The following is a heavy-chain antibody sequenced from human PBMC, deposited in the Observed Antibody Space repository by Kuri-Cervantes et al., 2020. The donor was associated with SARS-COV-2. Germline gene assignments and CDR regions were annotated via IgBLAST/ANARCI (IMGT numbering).Heavy chain of an antibody. V-gene: IGHV3-74*01. CDR3: VRDGDHWNFDY. Sequence: ETLSLTCAASGFTFSGHWIHWVRQAPGKGLVWVSRINPDGSYTNNADSVKGRFTLSRDNAKNMLFLQMNSLRAEDTAVYYCVRDGDHWNFDYWGQGNLVTVSS. CDR2: INPDGSYT. D-gene: IGHD1-1*01. J-gene: IGHJ4*02. CDR1: GFTFSGHW.